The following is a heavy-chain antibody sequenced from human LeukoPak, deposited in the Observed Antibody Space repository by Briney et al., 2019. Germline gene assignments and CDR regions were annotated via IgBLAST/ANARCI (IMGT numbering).Heavy chain of an antibody. V-gene: IGHV1-2*02. D-gene: IGHD2-15*01. Sequence: ASVKVSRKASGYTFTGYYMHWVRQAPGQGLEWMGWINPNSGGTNYAQKFQGRVTMTRDTSISTAYMELSRLRSDDTAVYYCARDPERHCSGGSCSDYWGQGTLVTVSS. CDR2: INPNSGGT. J-gene: IGHJ4*02. CDR1: GYTFTGYY. CDR3: ARDPERHCSGGSCSDY.